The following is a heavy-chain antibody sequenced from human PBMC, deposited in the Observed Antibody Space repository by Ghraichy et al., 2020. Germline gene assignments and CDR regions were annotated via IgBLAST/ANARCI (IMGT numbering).Heavy chain of an antibody. D-gene: IGHD3-3*01. J-gene: IGHJ6*02. CDR2: IKQDGSEK. CDR1: GFTFSSYW. CDR3: ASSSGGFLEWSYYYYYGMDV. Sequence: GGSLRLSCAASGFTFSSYWMSWVRQAPGKGLEWVANIKQDGSEKYYVDSVKGRFTISRDNAKNSLYLQMNSLRAEDTAVYYCASSSGGFLEWSYYYYYGMDVWGQGTTVTVSS. V-gene: IGHV3-7*01.